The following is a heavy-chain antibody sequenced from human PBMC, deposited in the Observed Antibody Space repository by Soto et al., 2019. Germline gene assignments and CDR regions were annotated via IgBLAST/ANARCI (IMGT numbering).Heavy chain of an antibody. V-gene: IGHV1-46*01. D-gene: IGHD6-13*01. CDR2: LNPNGGST. Sequence: QVQLVQSGAEVKKPGASVKVSCKASGYTFTNSYIHWVRQAPGQWLEWMALLNPNGGSTNYAQNFQGRVTVTRDTSTSTVYMELTSLTSEDTAVYYCARNLAAGDYWGQGTLVTVSS. CDR3: ARNLAAGDY. J-gene: IGHJ4*02. CDR1: GYTFTNSY.